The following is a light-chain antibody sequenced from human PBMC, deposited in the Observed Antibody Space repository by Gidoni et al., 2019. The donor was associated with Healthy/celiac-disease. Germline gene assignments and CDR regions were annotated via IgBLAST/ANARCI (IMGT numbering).Light chain of an antibody. CDR2: GAS. Sequence: EIVLTQSPGTLSLSPGERATLSCRASQSLSSSYLAWYQQKPGQAPRLLIYGASSRATGIPDRFSGSGSGTDFTLTSSRLEPEDFAVYYCQQYGSSPFGGGTKVEIK. V-gene: IGKV3-20*01. CDR1: QSLSSSY. J-gene: IGKJ4*01. CDR3: QQYGSSP.